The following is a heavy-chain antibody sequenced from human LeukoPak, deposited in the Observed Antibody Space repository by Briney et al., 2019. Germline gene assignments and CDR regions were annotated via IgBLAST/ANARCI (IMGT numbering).Heavy chain of an antibody. J-gene: IGHJ4*02. CDR1: GYTLTELS. CDR3: ASGRFGELTAADY. Sequence: ASVKVSCKVSGYTLTELSMHWVRQAPGQGLEWMGWINPNSGGTNYAQKFQGRVTMTRDTSISTAYMELSRLRSDDTAVYYCASGRFGELTAADYWGQGTLVTVSS. D-gene: IGHD3-10*01. V-gene: IGHV1-2*02. CDR2: INPNSGGT.